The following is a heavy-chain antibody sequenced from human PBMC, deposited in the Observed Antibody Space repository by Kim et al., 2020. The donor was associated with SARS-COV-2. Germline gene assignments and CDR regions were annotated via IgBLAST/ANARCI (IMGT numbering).Heavy chain of an antibody. V-gene: IGHV3-9*01. CDR2: ISWNSGSI. CDR3: AKVSIEVDYYYGMDV. Sequence: GGSLRLSCAASGFTFDDYAMHWVRQAPGKGLECVSGISWNSGSIGYADSVKGRFTISRDNAKNSLYLQMNSLRAEDTALYYCAKVSIEVDYYYGMDVWGQGTTVTVSS. J-gene: IGHJ6*02. CDR1: GFTFDDYA.